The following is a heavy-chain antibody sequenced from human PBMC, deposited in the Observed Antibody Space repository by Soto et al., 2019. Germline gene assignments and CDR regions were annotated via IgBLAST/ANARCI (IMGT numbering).Heavy chain of an antibody. V-gene: IGHV1-46*01. CDR1: GYTFTSYY. J-gene: IGHJ3*02. CDR3: ATPYYDYVWGSYRNDAFDI. Sequence: QVQLVQSGAEVKKPGASVKVSCKASGYTFTSYYMHWVRQAPGQGLEWMGIINPSGGSTSYAQKFQGRVTMTRDTSTSTVYMELSSLRSEVTAVYYCATPYYDYVWGSYRNDAFDIWGQGTMVTVSS. CDR2: INPSGGST. D-gene: IGHD3-16*02.